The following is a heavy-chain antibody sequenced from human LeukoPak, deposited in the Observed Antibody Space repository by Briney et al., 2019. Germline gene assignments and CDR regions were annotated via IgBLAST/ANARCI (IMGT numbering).Heavy chain of an antibody. V-gene: IGHV3-53*01. D-gene: IGHD1-1*01. J-gene: IGHJ3*02. Sequence: PGGSLRLSCAASGFTVSSNYMSWVRQAPGKGLEWVSSICSGGSTYYADSVKGRFTISRDSSKNTLYLQMSSLRAEDTAVYYCARGHNWNDRGAFDIWGQGTMVTVSS. CDR3: ARGHNWNDRGAFDI. CDR2: ICSGGST. CDR1: GFTVSSNY.